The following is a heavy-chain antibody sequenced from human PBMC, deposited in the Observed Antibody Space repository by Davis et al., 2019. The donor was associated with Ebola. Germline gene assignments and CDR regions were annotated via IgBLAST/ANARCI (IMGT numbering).Heavy chain of an antibody. CDR1: GYTFTGYY. D-gene: IGHD1-26*01. CDR2: INPNSGGT. CDR3: ARRVYSGSYPGWFDP. V-gene: IGHV1-2*06. J-gene: IGHJ5*02. Sequence: ASVPVSCKASGYTFTGYYMHWVRQAPGQGLEWMGRINPNSGGTNYAQKFQGRVTMTRDTSISTAYMELSRLRSDDTAVYYCARRVYSGSYPGWFDPWGQGTLVTVSS.